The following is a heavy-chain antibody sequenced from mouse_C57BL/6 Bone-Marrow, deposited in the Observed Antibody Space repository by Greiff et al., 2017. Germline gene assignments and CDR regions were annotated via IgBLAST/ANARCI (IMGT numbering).Heavy chain of an antibody. V-gene: IGHV5-6*01. CDR2: ISSGGSYT. Sequence: EVKLMESGGDLVKPGGSLKLSCAASGFTFSSYGMSWVRQTPDKRLEWVATISSGGSYTYYPDSVKGRFTISRDNAKNTLYLQMSSLKSEDTAMYYCATNSGPFAYWGQGTLVTVSA. D-gene: IGHD3-2*02. CDR1: GFTFSSYG. J-gene: IGHJ3*01. CDR3: ATNSGPFAY.